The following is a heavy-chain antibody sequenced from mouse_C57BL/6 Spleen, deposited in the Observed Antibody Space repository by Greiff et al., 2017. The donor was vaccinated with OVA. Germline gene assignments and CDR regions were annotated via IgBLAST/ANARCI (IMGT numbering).Heavy chain of an antibody. CDR3: VRGRNPYYFDY. Sequence: QVHVKQPGTELVKPGASVKLSCKASGYTFTSYWMHWVKQRPGQGLEWIGNINPSNGGTNYNEKFKSKATLTVDKSSSTAYMQLSSLTSEDSAVYYCVRGRNPYYFDYWGQGTTLTVSS. J-gene: IGHJ2*01. D-gene: IGHD2-1*01. CDR2: INPSNGGT. CDR1: GYTFTSYW. V-gene: IGHV1-53*01.